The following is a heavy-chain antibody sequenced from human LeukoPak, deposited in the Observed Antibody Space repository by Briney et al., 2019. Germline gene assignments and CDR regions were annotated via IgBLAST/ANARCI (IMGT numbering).Heavy chain of an antibody. V-gene: IGHV3-23*01. Sequence: LPGGSLRLSCAASGFTFSSYAMSWVRQAPGKGLEWVSAISGSGGSTYYADSVKGRFTISRDNSKNTLYLQMNSLRAEDTAVYYCALLGAAAGSLGMDVWGQGTTVTVSS. CDR2: ISGSGGST. CDR1: GFTFSSYA. CDR3: ALLGAAAGSLGMDV. D-gene: IGHD6-13*01. J-gene: IGHJ6*02.